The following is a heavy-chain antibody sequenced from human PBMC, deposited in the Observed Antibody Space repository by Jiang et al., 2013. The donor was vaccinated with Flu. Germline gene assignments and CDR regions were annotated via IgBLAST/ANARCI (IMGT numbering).Heavy chain of an antibody. Sequence: GAEVKKPGESLKISCKGSGYSFTNYWIVWVRQMPGKGLDWMGIIYPGDSDTRYSPSFLGQVTISADKSISTAYLQWSSLKASDTAIYYCAKHAIEYSSSSALDYWGQGTLVTVSS. J-gene: IGHJ4*02. CDR2: IYPGDSDT. V-gene: IGHV5-51*01. D-gene: IGHD6-6*01. CDR3: AKHAIEYSSSSALDY. CDR1: GYSFTNYW.